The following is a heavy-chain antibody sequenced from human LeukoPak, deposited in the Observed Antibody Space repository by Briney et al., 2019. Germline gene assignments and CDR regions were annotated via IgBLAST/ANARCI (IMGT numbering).Heavy chain of an antibody. V-gene: IGHV3-23*01. CDR2: ISGSGGST. Sequence: PGGSLRLSCAASGFTFSSYAMSWVRQAPGKGLEWVSGISGSGGSTYYADSVKDRFIISRDNSKNTLSLQVNSLRAEDTAVYYCAILTRRDGNNPFDYWGQGTLVTVSS. D-gene: IGHD5-24*01. J-gene: IGHJ4*02. CDR1: GFTFSSYA. CDR3: AILTRRDGNNPFDY.